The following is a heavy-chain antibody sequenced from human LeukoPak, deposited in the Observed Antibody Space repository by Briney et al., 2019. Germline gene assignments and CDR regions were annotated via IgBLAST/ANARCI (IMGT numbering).Heavy chain of an antibody. D-gene: IGHD2-21*01. Sequence: GGSLRLSCAASGFTFNTNYMSRVRQAPGKGLEWVSIIYSGGGTYYADSVKGRFTISRHISKNTLYLQMNSLRTEDTAVYFCARGIGQDAFDIWGQGTMVTVSS. CDR2: IYSGGGT. J-gene: IGHJ3*02. CDR1: GFTFNTNY. CDR3: ARGIGQDAFDI. V-gene: IGHV3-53*04.